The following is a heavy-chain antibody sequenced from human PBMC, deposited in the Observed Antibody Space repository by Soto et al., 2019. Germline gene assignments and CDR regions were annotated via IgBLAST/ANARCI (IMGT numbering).Heavy chain of an antibody. Sequence: QVQLVQSGAEVKKPGASVKVSCKPSGYTFTDLYIHWVRQAPGQGLEWMGWIDPRSGDRRNTQKFQGRVTMSRDTSTTTFYIELSSLTSDDTAVYDCARDNYGPLDYWGQGTLVTVSS. CDR3: ARDNYGPLDY. CDR1: GYTFTDLY. D-gene: IGHD3-10*01. J-gene: IGHJ4*02. V-gene: IGHV1-2*02. CDR2: IDPRSGDR.